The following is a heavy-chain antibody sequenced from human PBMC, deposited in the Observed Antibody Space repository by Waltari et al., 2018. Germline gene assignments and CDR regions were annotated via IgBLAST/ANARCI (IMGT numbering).Heavy chain of an antibody. Sequence: QVQLVESGGGVVQPGRSLRLSCAASGFTFSSYSMHWVRRAPGKGLEWVAVMSYDESNKYYADSVKGRFTISRDNSKSTLYLQMNSLRADDTAVYYCARSVTIFGVVINAMDVWGQGTTVTVSS. CDR2: MSYDESNK. D-gene: IGHD3-3*01. CDR3: ARSVTIFGVVINAMDV. J-gene: IGHJ6*02. V-gene: IGHV3-30-3*01. CDR1: GFTFSSYS.